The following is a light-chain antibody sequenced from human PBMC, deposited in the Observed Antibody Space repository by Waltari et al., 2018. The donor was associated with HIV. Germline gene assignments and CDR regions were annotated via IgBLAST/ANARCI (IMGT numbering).Light chain of an antibody. V-gene: IGLV1-40*01. J-gene: IGLJ2*01. CDR2: GNS. CDR3: AAWDGSHVV. Sequence: QSELTQPPSVSAAPGQRVTISCTGSSSNIGAGYDVHWYQQVPGRAPKVVIYGNSNRPSGVPDRFSGSKSGSSASLVITGLQSEDEADYYCAAWDGSHVVFGGGTKLTVL. CDR1: SSNIGAGYD.